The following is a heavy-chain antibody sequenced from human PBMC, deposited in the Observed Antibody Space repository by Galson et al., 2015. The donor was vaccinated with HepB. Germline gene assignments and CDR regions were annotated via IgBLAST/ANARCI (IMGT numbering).Heavy chain of an antibody. Sequence: SVMVSCKAYGGTFGTFAINWVRQAPGHGLVWLGSILPLFTADNYAQRLHGRVNIYADRSMTIAYLELCSLRYEDTAVYYCAREIAVSGPGYYYYHMDVCGRGTTVTVSS. J-gene: IGHJ6*03. CDR2: ILPLFTAD. V-gene: IGHV1-69*06. CDR3: AREIAVSGPGYYYYHMDV. CDR1: GGTFGTFA. D-gene: IGHD6-13*01.